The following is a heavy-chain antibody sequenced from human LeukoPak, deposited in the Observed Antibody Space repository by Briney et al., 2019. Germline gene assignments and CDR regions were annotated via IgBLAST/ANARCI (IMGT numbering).Heavy chain of an antibody. CDR1: GFTFSSYA. D-gene: IGHD3-22*01. V-gene: IGHV3-33*08. CDR2: IWYDGSNK. CDR3: ARGPRITMIHGAVHYQH. Sequence: PGGSLRLSCAASGFTFSSYAMSWVRQAPGKGLEWVAVIWYDGSNKYYADSVKGRFTISRDNSKNTLYLQMNSLRAEDTAVYYCARGPRITMIHGAVHYQHWGQGTLVTVSS. J-gene: IGHJ1*01.